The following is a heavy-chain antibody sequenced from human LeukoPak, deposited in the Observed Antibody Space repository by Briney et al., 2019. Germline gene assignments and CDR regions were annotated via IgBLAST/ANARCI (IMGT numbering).Heavy chain of an antibody. Sequence: ASVKVSCKASGYTFTSYYMHWVRQAPGQGLEWMGWINPNSGATNYAQKFQGRVTMTRDTSISTAYMELSRLRSDDTAVYYCASRHWGSSPFDYWGQGTLVTVSS. J-gene: IGHJ4*02. V-gene: IGHV1-2*02. CDR2: INPNSGAT. D-gene: IGHD7-27*01. CDR1: GYTFTSYY. CDR3: ASRHWGSSPFDY.